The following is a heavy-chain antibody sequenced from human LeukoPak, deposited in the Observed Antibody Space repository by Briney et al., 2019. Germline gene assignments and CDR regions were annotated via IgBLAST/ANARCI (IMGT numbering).Heavy chain of an antibody. CDR3: ARDKWIQLWFDY. CDR1: GFTFSDCY. CDR2: ISSSGSTI. J-gene: IGHJ4*02. V-gene: IGHV3-11*04. D-gene: IGHD5-18*01. Sequence: GGSLRLSCAASGFTFSDCYMSWIRQAPGKGLEWVSYISSSGSTIYYADSVKGRFTISRDNAKNSLYLQMNSLRAEDTAVYYCARDKWIQLWFDYWGQGTLVTVSS.